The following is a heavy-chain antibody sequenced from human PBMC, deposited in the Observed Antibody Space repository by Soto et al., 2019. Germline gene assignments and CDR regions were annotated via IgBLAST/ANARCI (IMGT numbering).Heavy chain of an antibody. CDR3: ASTRRIDAVTTDYYYSGMDV. CDR2: IYYSGST. D-gene: IGHD4-17*01. J-gene: IGHJ6*02. Sequence: PSETLSLTCTVSGGSISSGGYYWSWIRQHPGKGLEWIGYIYYSGSTYYNPSLKSRVTISVDTSKNQFSLKLSSVTAADTAVYYCASTRRIDAVTTDYYYSGMDVWGQGTTVTVSS. V-gene: IGHV4-31*03. CDR1: GGSISSGGYY.